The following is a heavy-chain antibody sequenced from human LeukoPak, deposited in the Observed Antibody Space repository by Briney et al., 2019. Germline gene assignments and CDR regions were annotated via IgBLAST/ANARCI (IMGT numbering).Heavy chain of an antibody. CDR3: ARPTSTTSNDGFDI. Sequence: PGGSLRLSCAGSGFTFSSHSMNWVRQAPGQGLEWVSSISSGSRYMYYADSVKGRFTISRDNARNSLFLQMSSLRAEDTAIYYCARPTSTTSNDGFDIWGRGTMVTVSS. J-gene: IGHJ3*02. D-gene: IGHD2-2*01. CDR2: ISSGSRYM. V-gene: IGHV3-21*01. CDR1: GFTFSSHS.